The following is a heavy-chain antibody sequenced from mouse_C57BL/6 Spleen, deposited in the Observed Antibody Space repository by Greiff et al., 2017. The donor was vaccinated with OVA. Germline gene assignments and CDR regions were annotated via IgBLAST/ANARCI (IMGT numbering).Heavy chain of an antibody. CDR2: IWSGGST. CDR3: SRMGYGNSCAYAMDY. V-gene: IGHV2-2*01. CDR1: GFSLTSYG. Sequence: QVQLQQSGPGLVQPSQSLSITCTVSGFSLTSYGVHWVRQSPGKGLEWLGVIWSGGSTDYNAAYISRMSNRKDNSKSQLFFEMNRLRADATAIYYGSRMGYGNSCAYAMDYWGQGTSVTVSS. D-gene: IGHD2-10*02. J-gene: IGHJ4*01.